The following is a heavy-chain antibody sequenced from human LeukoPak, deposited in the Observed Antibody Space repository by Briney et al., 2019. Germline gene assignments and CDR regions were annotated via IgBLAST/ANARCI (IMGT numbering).Heavy chain of an antibody. CDR1: GFTFSSYG. D-gene: IGHD4-17*01. V-gene: IGHV3-30*18. CDR2: ISYDGSNK. Sequence: GGSLRLSCAASGFTFSSYGMHWVRQAPGKWLEWVAVISYDGSNKYYADSVKGRFTISRDNSKNTLYLQMNSLRAEDTAVYYCAKEADYGDPNWFDPWGQGILVTVSS. J-gene: IGHJ5*02. CDR3: AKEADYGDPNWFDP.